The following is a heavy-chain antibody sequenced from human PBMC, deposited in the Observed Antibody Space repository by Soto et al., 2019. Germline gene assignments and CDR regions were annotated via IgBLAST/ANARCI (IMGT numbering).Heavy chain of an antibody. D-gene: IGHD3-10*01. CDR3: ARDLPFGNFDY. CDR2: IIPIVGTA. Sequence: GASVKVSCKASGGTFSSYAISWVRQAPGQGLEWMGGIIPIVGTANYAQKFQGRVTITADKSTSTAYMELSSLRSEDTAVYYCARDLPFGNFDYWGQGTLVTVSS. J-gene: IGHJ4*02. CDR1: GGTFSSYA. V-gene: IGHV1-69*06.